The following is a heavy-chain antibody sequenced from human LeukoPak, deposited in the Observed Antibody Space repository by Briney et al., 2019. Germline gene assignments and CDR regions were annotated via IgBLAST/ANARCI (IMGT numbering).Heavy chain of an antibody. CDR1: GFTFSSYA. J-gene: IGHJ4*02. Sequence: GGSLRLSCAASGFTFSSYAVHWVRQAPGQGLEWVAVISYDGNNKYYADSVKGRFTISRDNSKNTLYLEMSSLRVEDTAIYYCAKWPEGAMDYFDYWGQGTLVTVSS. D-gene: IGHD3-16*01. CDR3: AKWPEGAMDYFDY. V-gene: IGHV3-30-3*02. CDR2: ISYDGNNK.